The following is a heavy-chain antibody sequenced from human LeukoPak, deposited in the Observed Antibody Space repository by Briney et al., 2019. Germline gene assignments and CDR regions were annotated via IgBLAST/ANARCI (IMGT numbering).Heavy chain of an antibody. CDR2: ISYDGSNK. Sequence: GGSLRLSCAASGFTFSSYAMHWVRQAPGKGLEWVAVISYDGSNKYYADSVKGRFTISRDNSKNTLYLQMNSLRAEDTAVYYCAKFTVTTGSDAFDIWGQGTMVTVS. CDR1: GFTFSSYA. J-gene: IGHJ3*02. V-gene: IGHV3-30-3*02. D-gene: IGHD4-17*01. CDR3: AKFTVTTGSDAFDI.